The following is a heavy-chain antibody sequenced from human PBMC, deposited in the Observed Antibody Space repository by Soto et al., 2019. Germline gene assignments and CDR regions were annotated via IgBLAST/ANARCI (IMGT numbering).Heavy chain of an antibody. CDR3: ARVRDIVGVPVAIYYFDF. D-gene: IGHD2-2*01. V-gene: IGHV4-4*02. J-gene: IGHJ4*02. Sequence: SETLSLTCAVSGGSISSSNRWSWVRLPPGKGLEWIGEIYNSGSCNYNPSLKSRVTISVDKSKNQFSLKLSSVTAAATTVYYCARVRDIVGVPVAIYYFDFWGQGTLVTVSS. CDR2: IYNSGSC. CDR1: GGSISSSNR.